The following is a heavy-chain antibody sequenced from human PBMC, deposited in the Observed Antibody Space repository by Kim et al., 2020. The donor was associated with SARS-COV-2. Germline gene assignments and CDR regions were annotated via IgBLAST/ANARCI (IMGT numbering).Heavy chain of an antibody. Sequence: ASVKVSCKASGYTFTSYGISWVRQAPGQGLEWMGWISAYNGNTNYAQKHQGRVTMTTDKSTSTAYMELRSLRSDDTAVYYCARVGESGGPIVVVPAAMGAFDNWGQGTMVTVSS. CDR2: ISAYNGNT. D-gene: IGHD2-2*01. V-gene: IGHV1-18*01. J-gene: IGHJ3*02. CDR3: ARVGESGGPIVVVPAAMGAFDN. CDR1: GYTFTSYG.